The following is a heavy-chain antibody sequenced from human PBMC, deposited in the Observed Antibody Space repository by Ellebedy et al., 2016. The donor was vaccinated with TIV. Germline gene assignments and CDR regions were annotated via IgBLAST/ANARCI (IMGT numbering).Heavy chain of an antibody. J-gene: IGHJ3*02. CDR3: AREAVVANHDDAFDM. V-gene: IGHV3-7*03. D-gene: IGHD5-12*01. CDR2: VKQDGSDK. CDR1: GFSISDHY. Sequence: GESLKISCAASGFSISDHYISWVRQAPGKGLEWVANVKQDGSDKFYVDSVKGRFTISRDNPNNSLYLQMNSLRAEDTAVYYCAREAVVANHDDAFDMWGQGTMVTVSS.